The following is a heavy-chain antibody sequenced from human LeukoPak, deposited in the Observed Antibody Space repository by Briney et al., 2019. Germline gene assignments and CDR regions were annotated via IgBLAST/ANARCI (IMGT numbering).Heavy chain of an antibody. CDR3: ARAGYSSSWYFSSGVYYYYMDV. CDR2: IIPIFGTA. D-gene: IGHD6-13*01. J-gene: IGHJ6*03. Sequence: SVKVSCKASGGTFSSYAISWVRQAPGQGLEWMGGIIPIFGTANYAQKFQGRVTITADESTSTAYMELRSLRSDDTAVYYCARAGYSSSWYFSSGVYYYYMDVWGKGTTVTVSS. CDR1: GGTFSSYA. V-gene: IGHV1-69*01.